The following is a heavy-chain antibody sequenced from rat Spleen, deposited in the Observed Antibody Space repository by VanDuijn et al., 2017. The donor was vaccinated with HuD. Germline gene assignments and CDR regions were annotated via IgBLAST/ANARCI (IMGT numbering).Heavy chain of an antibody. V-gene: IGHV6-8*01. CDR1: GFTFSNAW. CDR2: IKAKSNNYAT. Sequence: EVQLVETGGSLVQPGKSLKLTCATSGFTFSNAWMHWVRQSPEKQLEWVAQIKAKSNNYATYYAESVKGRFTISRDDSKSSVYLQMNSLKEEDTAIYYCTLDYYSAYYFDYWGQGVMVTVSS. J-gene: IGHJ2*01. D-gene: IGHD1-1*01. CDR3: TLDYYSAYYFDY.